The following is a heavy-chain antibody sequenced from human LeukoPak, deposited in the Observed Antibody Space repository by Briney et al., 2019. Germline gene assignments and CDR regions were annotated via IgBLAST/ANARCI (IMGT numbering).Heavy chain of an antibody. CDR1: GGSISSYY. CDR3: ASGWELPRAFDI. V-gene: IGHV4-59*08. D-gene: IGHD2-15*01. Sequence: SETLSLTCTVSGGSISSYYWSWIRQPPGKGLEWIGYIYYSGSTNYNPSLKSRVTISVDTSKNQFSLQLSSVTAADTAVYYCASGWELPRAFDIWGQGTMVTVSS. J-gene: IGHJ3*02. CDR2: IYYSGST.